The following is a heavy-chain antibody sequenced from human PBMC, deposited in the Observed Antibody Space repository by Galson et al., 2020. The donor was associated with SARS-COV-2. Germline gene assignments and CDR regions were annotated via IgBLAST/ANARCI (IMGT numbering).Heavy chain of an antibody. CDR2: ISYDGGFK. Sequence: GGSLRLSCAASGFSFRNYDMHWVRQAPGTGLEWVGIISYDGGFKYYADSVKGRFIISRDNSKNTLYLQMNSLRGDDTAIYYCARESPFVVGVDTGPEDSWGQGTLVTVSS. D-gene: IGHD2-2*01. V-gene: IGHV3-30*01. CDR3: ARESPFVVGVDTGPEDS. J-gene: IGHJ4*02. CDR1: GFSFRNYD.